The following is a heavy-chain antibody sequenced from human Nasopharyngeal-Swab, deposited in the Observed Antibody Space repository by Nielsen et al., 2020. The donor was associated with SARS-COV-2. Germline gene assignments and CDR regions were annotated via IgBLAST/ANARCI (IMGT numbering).Heavy chain of an antibody. CDR3: ARDPERSYNHFYYMDV. V-gene: IGHV3-30*03. CDR1: GFTFSSYG. D-gene: IGHD1-26*01. Sequence: GESLKISCAASGFTFSSYGMHWVRQTPGKGLEWVALNSYDGSHKYYADSVKGRFSISRDNSKNTLYLQMNSLRAEDTAVYYCARDPERSYNHFYYMDVWGKGTTVTISS. CDR2: NSYDGSHK. J-gene: IGHJ6*03.